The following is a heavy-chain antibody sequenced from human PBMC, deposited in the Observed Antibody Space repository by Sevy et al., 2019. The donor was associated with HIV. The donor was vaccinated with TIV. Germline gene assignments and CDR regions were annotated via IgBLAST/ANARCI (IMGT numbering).Heavy chain of an antibody. J-gene: IGHJ4*02. D-gene: IGHD5-18*01. V-gene: IGHV3-33*01. CDR3: ARDVDTAMVTGYFDY. Sequence: GGSLRLSCAASGFTFSSYGMHWVRQAPGKGLEWVAVIWYDGSNKYYVDSVKGRFTISRDNSKNTLYLQVNSLRAEDTAVYYCARDVDTAMVTGYFDYWGQGTLVTVSS. CDR2: IWYDGSNK. CDR1: GFTFSSYG.